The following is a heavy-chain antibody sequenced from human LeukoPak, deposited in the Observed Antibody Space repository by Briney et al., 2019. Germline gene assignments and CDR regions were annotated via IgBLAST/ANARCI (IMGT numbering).Heavy chain of an antibody. CDR3: ASVVAHANDY. CDR1: GFTFSSYS. D-gene: IGHD2-15*01. J-gene: IGHJ4*02. Sequence: PGGSLRLSCVASGFTFSSYSMNWVRQAPGKGLEWVSSISSSSSYIYYTDSVKGRFTISRDNAKNSLYLQMNSLRAEDTAVYYCASVVAHANDYWGQGTLVTVSS. CDR2: ISSSSSYI. V-gene: IGHV3-21*01.